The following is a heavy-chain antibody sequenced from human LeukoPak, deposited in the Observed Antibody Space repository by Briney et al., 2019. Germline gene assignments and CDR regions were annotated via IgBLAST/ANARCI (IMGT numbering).Heavy chain of an antibody. CDR2: IYYSGST. J-gene: IGHJ1*01. Sequence: SETLSLTCTVSGGSISSGDYYWSWIRQHPGKGLEWIGYIYYSGSTNYNPSLKSRVTISVDTSKKQFSLKLSSVTAADTAVYYCARTDGGGSYQKLPEFFQHWGQGTLVTVSS. D-gene: IGHD1-26*01. V-gene: IGHV4-61*08. CDR1: GGSISSGDYY. CDR3: ARTDGGGSYQKLPEFFQH.